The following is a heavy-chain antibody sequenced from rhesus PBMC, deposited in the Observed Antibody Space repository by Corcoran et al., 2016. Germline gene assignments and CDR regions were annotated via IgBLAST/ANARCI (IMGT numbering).Heavy chain of an antibody. J-gene: IGHJ2*01. V-gene: IGHV4-165*01. CDR2: ISGSGWTT. Sequence: QVQLQESGPGLVKPSETLSLTCAVSGGSFSGYYWGWIRQPPGKGLVWIGYISGSGWTTDTNPSLKSRFTISTDTSKNQFALKLSSVTAADTAVYYCARDLDGYFDLWGPGTPITISS. D-gene: IGHD3-3*01. CDR1: GGSFSGYY. CDR3: ARDLDGYFDL.